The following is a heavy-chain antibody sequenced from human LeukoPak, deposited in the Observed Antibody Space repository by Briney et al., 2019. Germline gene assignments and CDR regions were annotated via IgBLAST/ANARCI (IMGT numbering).Heavy chain of an antibody. CDR3: ARDSAWISGWDYYYYMDV. CDR1: GASISSTTYY. CDR2: IYTSGST. J-gene: IGHJ6*03. Sequence: PSETLSLTCTVSGASISSTTYYWGWIRQPPRKGLAWIASIYTSGSTNYNPSLKSRVTMSVDTSKNQFSLKLSSVTAADTAVYYCARDSAWISGWDYYYYMDVWGKGTTVTISS. V-gene: IGHV4-39*07. D-gene: IGHD6-19*01.